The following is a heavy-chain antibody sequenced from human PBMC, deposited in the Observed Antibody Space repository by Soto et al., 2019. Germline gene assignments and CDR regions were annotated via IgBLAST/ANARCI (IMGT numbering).Heavy chain of an antibody. CDR1: GYSISSGCY. CDR2: IYHSGST. J-gene: IGHJ5*02. Sequence: SETLSLTCAVSGYSISSGCYWCFIRQPPGKGLEWIGSIYHSGSTYYSPSLKSRVTISVDTSKNQFSLKLSSVSAADTAVYYCARDLGNYCSSSSCYPRHWFDPWGQGTLVTVSS. D-gene: IGHD2-2*01. CDR3: ARDLGNYCSSSSCYPRHWFDP. V-gene: IGHV4-38-2*02.